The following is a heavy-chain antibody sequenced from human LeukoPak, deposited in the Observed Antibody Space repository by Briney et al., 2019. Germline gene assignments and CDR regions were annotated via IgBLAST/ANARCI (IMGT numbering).Heavy chain of an antibody. CDR1: GYTFTGYY. CDR3: XXXXXXXQLWXXXDF. V-gene: IGHV1-2*02. Sequence: SVTXXCKASGYTFTGYYMHWVRQAPGQGLEWMGWINPNSGGTNYAQKFQGRVTITRDTSISTAYMELSSLTSDETGVYYCXXXXXXXQLWXXXDFWGQXTXVTVSS. D-gene: IGHD5-18*01. J-gene: IGHJ4*02. CDR2: INPNSGGT.